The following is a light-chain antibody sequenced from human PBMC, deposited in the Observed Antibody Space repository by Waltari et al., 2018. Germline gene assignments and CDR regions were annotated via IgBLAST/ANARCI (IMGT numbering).Light chain of an antibody. CDR1: QSVGDN. CDR2: GAS. V-gene: IGKV3-15*01. Sequence: GGTATLSCRASQSVGDNLAWYQQKHGQAPRLLIYGASSRATDIPDRFSGSGSGTEFTLTISTLHSEDFAVYFCQHYNEWPQYTFAQGTKVEIK. J-gene: IGKJ2*01. CDR3: QHYNEWPQYT.